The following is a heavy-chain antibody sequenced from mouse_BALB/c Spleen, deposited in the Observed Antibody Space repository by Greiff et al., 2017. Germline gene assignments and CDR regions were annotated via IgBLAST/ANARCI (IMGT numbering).Heavy chain of an antibody. Sequence: EVQVVESGGGLVKPGGSLKLSCAASGFAFSSYDMSWVRQTPEKRLEWVAYISSGGGSTYYPDTVKGRFTISRDNAKNTLYLQMSSLKSEDTAMYYCARQGDDGYAAYWGQGTLVTVSA. V-gene: IGHV5-12-1*01. CDR3: ARQGDDGYAAY. D-gene: IGHD2-3*01. J-gene: IGHJ3*01. CDR2: ISSGGGST. CDR1: GFAFSSYD.